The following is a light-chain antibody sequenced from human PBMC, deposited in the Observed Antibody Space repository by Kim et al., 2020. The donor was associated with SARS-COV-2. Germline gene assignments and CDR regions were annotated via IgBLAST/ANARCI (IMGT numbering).Light chain of an antibody. CDR2: DAS. V-gene: IGKV1-5*01. J-gene: IGKJ1*01. Sequence: SASVGERVTNTCLASQSAVRWLAWYQQRPGKAPKLLIYDASILESGVPSRFSGSGSGTEFALTISSLQPDDFATYYCQQYYIYSAFGQGTKVDIK. CDR3: QQYYIYSA. CDR1: QSAVRW.